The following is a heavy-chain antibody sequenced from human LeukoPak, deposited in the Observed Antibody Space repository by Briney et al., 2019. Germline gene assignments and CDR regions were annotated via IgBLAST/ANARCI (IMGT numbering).Heavy chain of an antibody. D-gene: IGHD3-10*01. Sequence: SETLSLTCTVSGGSISSYYWSWIRQPPGKGLEGFGYVYYSGGTNYNPSLKSRVTISVDKSQNLFSLKLSSVPAADPALYYCASRNYYGSGSYDAFDIWGQGTMVTVSS. V-gene: IGHV4-59*12. CDR1: GGSISSYY. CDR2: VYYSGGT. J-gene: IGHJ3*02. CDR3: ASRNYYGSGSYDAFDI.